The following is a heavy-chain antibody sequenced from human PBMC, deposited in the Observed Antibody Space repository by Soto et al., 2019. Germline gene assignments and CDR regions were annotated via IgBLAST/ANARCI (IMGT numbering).Heavy chain of an antibody. V-gene: IGHV1-69*13. CDR2: IIPIFGTA. Sequence: SVKVSCKASVGTFSSYAISWVRQAPGQGLEWMGGIIPIFGTANYAQKFQGRVTITADESTSTAYMELSSLRSEDTAVYYCAYSSGWYHLNYFDYWGQGPLVTVS. CDR3: AYSSGWYHLNYFDY. J-gene: IGHJ4*02. D-gene: IGHD6-19*01. CDR1: VGTFSSYA.